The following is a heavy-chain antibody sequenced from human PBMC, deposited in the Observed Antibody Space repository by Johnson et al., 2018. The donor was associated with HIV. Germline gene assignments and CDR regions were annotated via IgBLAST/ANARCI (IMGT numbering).Heavy chain of an antibody. CDR1: GFTFSSYA. V-gene: IGHV3-66*01. J-gene: IGHJ3*02. Sequence: MQLVESGGGLVQPGGSLRLSCASSGFTFSSYALTWVRQAPGRGLEWVSVIYSGGSTYYADSVKGRFTISRDNSKNTLYLQMNSLRAEDTAVYYCARSVNAGRPFDIWGQGTLVTVSS. D-gene: IGHD2-8*01. CDR2: IYSGGST. CDR3: ARSVNAGRPFDI.